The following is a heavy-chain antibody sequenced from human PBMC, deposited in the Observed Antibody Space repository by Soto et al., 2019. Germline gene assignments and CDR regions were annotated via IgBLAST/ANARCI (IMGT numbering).Heavy chain of an antibody. CDR3: ARDKITGLYDY. J-gene: IGHJ4*02. V-gene: IGHV4-34*01. CDR2: INHSGST. D-gene: IGHD2-8*02. CDR1: GGSFSGYY. Sequence: SETLSLTCAVYGGSFSGYYWTWIRQPPGTGLEWIGEINHSGSTNYNPSLKSRVTISVDTSKNQFSLKLTSVTAADTAVYYCARDKITGLYDYWGQRTLVTVSS.